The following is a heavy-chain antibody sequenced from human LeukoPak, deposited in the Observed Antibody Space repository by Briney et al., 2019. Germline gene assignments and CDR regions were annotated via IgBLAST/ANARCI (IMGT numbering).Heavy chain of an antibody. D-gene: IGHD2-2*01. CDR3: ARGRWYQLLTCIDY. Sequence: PGGSLRLSCAASGFTFSSYSMNWVRQAPGKGLEWVSYISSSSSTIYYADSVKGRFTISRDNAKNSLYLQMNSLRAEDTAVYYCARGRWYQLLTCIDYWGQGTLVTVSS. CDR2: ISSSSSTI. CDR1: GFTFSSYS. V-gene: IGHV3-48*01. J-gene: IGHJ4*02.